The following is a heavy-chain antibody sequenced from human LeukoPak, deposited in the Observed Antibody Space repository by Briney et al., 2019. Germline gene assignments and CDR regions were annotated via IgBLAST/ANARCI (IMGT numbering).Heavy chain of an antibody. D-gene: IGHD3-22*01. CDR3: ARDSSGRGIDY. CDR2: IYYSGST. J-gene: IGHJ4*02. Sequence: PSETLSLTCTVSGGSISSGGYYWSWIRQHPGKGLEWIGYIYYSGSTYYNPSLKSRVTISVDTSKNQFSLKLSSVTAADTAVYYCARDSSGRGIDYWSQGTLVTVSS. CDR1: GGSISSGGYY. V-gene: IGHV4-31*03.